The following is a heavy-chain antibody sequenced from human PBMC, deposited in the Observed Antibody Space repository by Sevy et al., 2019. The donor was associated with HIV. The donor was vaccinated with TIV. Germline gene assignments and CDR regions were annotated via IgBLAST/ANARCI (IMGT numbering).Heavy chain of an antibody. D-gene: IGHD3-9*01. V-gene: IGHV3-30*18. CDR2: ISYHGRDK. CDR3: AKDFTGYNGMDV. Sequence: GGSLRLSCVVSGITFSTSGMHWVRQAPGKGLEWVAFISYHGRDKFYADSVKGRSTISRENSKNILYLQMVSLRAEDTAVYYCAKDFTGYNGMDVWGQGTMVTVSS. CDR1: GITFSTSG. J-gene: IGHJ6*02.